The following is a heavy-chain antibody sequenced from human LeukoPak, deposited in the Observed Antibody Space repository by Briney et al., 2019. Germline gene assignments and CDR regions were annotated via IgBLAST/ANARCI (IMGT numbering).Heavy chain of an antibody. V-gene: IGHV1-46*01. CDR3: ARADPSGWYYY. D-gene: IGHD6-19*01. CDR1: GYTFTSYY. J-gene: IGHJ4*02. CDR2: INPSGGNT. Sequence: ASVKVSCKASGYTFTSYYMHWVRQAPGQGLEWMGIINPSGGNTSYAQKFQGRVTMTRDTSTSTVYMELSSLRSEDTAVYYCARADPSGWYYYWGQGTLVTVSS.